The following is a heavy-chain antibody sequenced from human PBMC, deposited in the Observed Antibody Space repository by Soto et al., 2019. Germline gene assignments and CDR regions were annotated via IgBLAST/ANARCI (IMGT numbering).Heavy chain of an antibody. CDR3: ARGEASYYDFWSGSSRGPYYYYGMDV. Sequence: ASVKVSCKASGYTFTSYGISWVRQAPGQGLEWMGWISAYNGNTNYAQKLQGRVTMTTDTSTSTAYMELRSLRSDDTAVYYCARGEASYYDFWSGSSRGPYYYYGMDVWGQGTTVTVSS. CDR1: GYTFTSYG. CDR2: ISAYNGNT. V-gene: IGHV1-18*01. J-gene: IGHJ6*02. D-gene: IGHD3-3*01.